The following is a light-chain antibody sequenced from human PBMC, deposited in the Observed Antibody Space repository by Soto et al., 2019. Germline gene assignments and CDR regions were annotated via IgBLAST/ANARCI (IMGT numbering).Light chain of an antibody. V-gene: IGKV1-5*03. Sequence: DIQMTQSPSTLSASVGDRVTITCRASQMIYTWLAWYQQKPGKAPKLLIYEASSLDVGVPSRFXXSGSGTEFTLTISSLQLEDFATYYCHQYSTFWTFGQGTKV. CDR3: HQYSTFWT. CDR2: EAS. J-gene: IGKJ1*01. CDR1: QMIYTW.